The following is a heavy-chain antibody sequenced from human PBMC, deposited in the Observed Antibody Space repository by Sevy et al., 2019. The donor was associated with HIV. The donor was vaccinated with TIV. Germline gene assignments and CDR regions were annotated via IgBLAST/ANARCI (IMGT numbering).Heavy chain of an antibody. V-gene: IGHV5-51*01. CDR1: GYRFTDYW. J-gene: IGHJ6*02. CDR3: ARGARGSLLCYYYYGWAI. Sequence: GESLKISCKGSGYRFTDYWIAWVRQRPGKGLEWMGIIYPGDSDTIHSPSFRGQVTISVDKSITTAYVKWSTLKASDTGIYYCARGARGSLLCYYYYGWAIWGQGTTVTDSS. CDR2: IYPGDSDT.